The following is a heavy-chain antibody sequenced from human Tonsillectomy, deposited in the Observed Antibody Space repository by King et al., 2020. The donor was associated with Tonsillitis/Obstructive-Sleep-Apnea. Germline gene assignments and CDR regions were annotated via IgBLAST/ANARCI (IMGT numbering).Heavy chain of an antibody. Sequence: VQLQQWGAGLLKPSETLSLTCAVYGGSFSGNHWNWIRQPPGKDLEWIGEINHSGSTNYNPSLKSRVIISVDASKNQFSLKLSSVTAADTAVYYCARGPQRIVGATGLYYFDCWGQGNLVTVSS. D-gene: IGHD1-26*01. CDR3: ARGPQRIVGATGLYYFDC. J-gene: IGHJ4*02. CDR2: INHSGST. V-gene: IGHV4-34*01. CDR1: GGSFSGNH.